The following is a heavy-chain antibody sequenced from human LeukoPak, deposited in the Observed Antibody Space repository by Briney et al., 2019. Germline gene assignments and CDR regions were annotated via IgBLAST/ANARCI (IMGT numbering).Heavy chain of an antibody. CDR3: ARDTHNYDILTGYYYYYYYYMDV. V-gene: IGHV1-18*01. J-gene: IGHJ6*03. CDR1: GYTFTTYG. CDR2: ISTYNDNT. D-gene: IGHD3-9*01. Sequence: ASVKVSCKASGYTFTTYGISWVRQAPGQGLEWMGWISTYNDNTNYAQKLQGRVTMTTDTSTSTAYMELRSLRSDDTAVYYCARDTHNYDILTGYYYYYYYYMDVWGKGTTVTISS.